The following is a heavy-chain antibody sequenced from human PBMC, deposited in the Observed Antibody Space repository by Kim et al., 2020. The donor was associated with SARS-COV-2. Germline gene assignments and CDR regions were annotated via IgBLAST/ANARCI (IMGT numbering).Heavy chain of an antibody. D-gene: IGHD2-8*01. V-gene: IGHV3-21*01. CDR2: ISSSSSYI. CDR1: GFTFSSYS. Sequence: GGSLRLSCAASGFTFSSYSMNWVRQAPGKGLEWVSSISSSSSYIYYADSVKGRFTISRDNAKNSLYLQMNSLRAEDTAVYYCARDSNGYNTKVLDYWGQGTLVTVSS. J-gene: IGHJ4*02. CDR3: ARDSNGYNTKVLDY.